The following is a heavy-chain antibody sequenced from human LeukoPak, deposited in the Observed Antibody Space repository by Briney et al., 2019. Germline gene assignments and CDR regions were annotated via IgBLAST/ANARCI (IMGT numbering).Heavy chain of an antibody. J-gene: IGHJ3*02. D-gene: IGHD3-3*01. CDR1: GYTFTSYD. V-gene: IGHV1-8*01. CDR3: ARGLRPIFGVVQNDAFDI. CDR2: MNPNSGNT. Sequence: ASVKVSCKASGYTFTSYDINWVRQATGQGLGWMGWMNPNSGNTSYAQKFQGRVTMTRNTSISTAYMELSSLRSEDTAVYYCARGLRPIFGVVQNDAFDIWGQGTMVTVSS.